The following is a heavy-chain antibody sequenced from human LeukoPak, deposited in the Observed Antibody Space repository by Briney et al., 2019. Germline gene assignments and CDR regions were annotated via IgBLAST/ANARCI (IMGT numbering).Heavy chain of an antibody. CDR2: IVVGSGNT. CDR3: AAFPYCSSTSCYARGYSYDY. J-gene: IGHJ4*02. D-gene: IGHD2-2*01. Sequence: SVKVSCKASGFTFSNSAMQWVRQARGQRLEWIGWIVVGSGNTNYAQKFQERVTITRDMSTSTAYMELSSLRSEDTAVYYCAAFPYCSSTSCYARGYSYDYWGQGTLVTVSS. V-gene: IGHV1-58*02. CDR1: GFTFSNSA.